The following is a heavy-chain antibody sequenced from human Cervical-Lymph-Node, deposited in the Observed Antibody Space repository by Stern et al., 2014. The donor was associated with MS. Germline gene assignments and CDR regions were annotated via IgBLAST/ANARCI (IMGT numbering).Heavy chain of an antibody. V-gene: IGHV7-4-1*02. CDR3: ASNWGEVSFSGADAFDI. J-gene: IGHJ3*02. D-gene: IGHD3-16*02. CDR1: GYTFTSYA. CDR2: INTNTGNP. Sequence: MQLVESGSELKKPGASVKVSCKASGYTFTSYAIHWVRQAPGQGLEWMGWINTNTGNPTYAQGFTGLFVFSLDTSVSTTHLQIRSLKAEDTAVYYCASNWGEVSFSGADAFDIWGQGTMVSVSS.